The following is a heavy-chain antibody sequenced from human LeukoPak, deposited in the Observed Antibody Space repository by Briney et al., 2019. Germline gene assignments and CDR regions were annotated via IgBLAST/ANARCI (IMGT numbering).Heavy chain of an antibody. D-gene: IGHD1-14*01. CDR2: IYYSGST. Sequence: SETLSLTCTVSGGSISNYYWSWIRQPPGKGLEWIGYIYYSGSTNSNLSLNSRATISIDTSKSQFSLKLSSVTAADTAVYYCARGSTGQYDPWGQGILVTVSS. CDR1: GGSISNYY. J-gene: IGHJ5*02. CDR3: ARGSTGQYDP. V-gene: IGHV4-59*01.